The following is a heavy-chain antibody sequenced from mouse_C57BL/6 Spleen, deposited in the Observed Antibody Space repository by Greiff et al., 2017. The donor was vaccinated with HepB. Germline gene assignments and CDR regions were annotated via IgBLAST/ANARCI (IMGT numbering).Heavy chain of an antibody. Sequence: QVQLQQSGAELVRPGASVTLSCKASGYTFPDYEMHWVKQTPVHGLEWIGAIDPETGGTAYNQKFKGKAILTADKSSSTAYMELRSLTSEDSAVYYCTRQAGGYWGQGTTLTVSS. V-gene: IGHV1-15*01. J-gene: IGHJ2*01. CDR1: GYTFPDYE. D-gene: IGHD1-1*02. CDR2: IDPETGGT. CDR3: TRQAGGY.